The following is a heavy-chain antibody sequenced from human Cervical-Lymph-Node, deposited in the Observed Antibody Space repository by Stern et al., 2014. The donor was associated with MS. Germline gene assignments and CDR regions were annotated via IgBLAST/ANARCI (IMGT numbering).Heavy chain of an antibody. D-gene: IGHD3-10*01. CDR1: GFTFSNSW. Sequence: EVQLLEYGGGLVQPGGSLRLSCAASGFTFSNSWMHWVRQAPGKGLVWVSRINRDGSTTTYADSVKGRFTISRDNAKNTLYLQMSSLRAEDTAVYYCTILSGPFDHWGQGTLVTVSS. CDR2: INRDGSTT. CDR3: TILSGPFDH. J-gene: IGHJ4*02. V-gene: IGHV3-74*02.